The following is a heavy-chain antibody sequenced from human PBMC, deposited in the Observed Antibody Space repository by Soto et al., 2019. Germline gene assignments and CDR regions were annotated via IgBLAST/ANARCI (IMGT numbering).Heavy chain of an antibody. CDR1: GFTVSSKY. Sequence: EVQLVESGGGMIQPGGSLRLSCAASGFTVSSKYMTWVRQAPGKGLEWVSVIYGGGTTYYADSVKGRFTISRDNSKNTLYLQMNSLRAEETAVYYCVQTSGWPGFDFWGQGTLFTVFS. CDR2: IYGGGTT. CDR3: VQTSGWPGFDF. D-gene: IGHD6-19*01. J-gene: IGHJ4*02. V-gene: IGHV3-53*01.